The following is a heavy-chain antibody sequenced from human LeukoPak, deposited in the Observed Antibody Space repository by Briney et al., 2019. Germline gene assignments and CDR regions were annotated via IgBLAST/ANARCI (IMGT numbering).Heavy chain of an antibody. CDR1: GDSFSSNSAT. CDR3: ARDNQYSSGWYDLHDAFDF. CDR2: TYYRSKLYN. J-gene: IGHJ3*01. V-gene: IGHV6-1*01. Sequence: SQTLSPTCAISGDSFSSNSATWDWVRQSPWRGLEWLGRTYYRSKLYNDSALSVRSQITINPHTSKNQFSLQLNSVTPEDTAVYYCARDNQYSSGWYDLHDAFDFWGQGIMVTVSS. D-gene: IGHD6-19*01.